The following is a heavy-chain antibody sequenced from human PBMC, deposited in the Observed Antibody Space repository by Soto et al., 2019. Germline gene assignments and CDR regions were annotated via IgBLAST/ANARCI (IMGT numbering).Heavy chain of an antibody. V-gene: IGHV4-59*01. CDR3: ARDRRYSSGWYSFDP. D-gene: IGHD6-19*01. J-gene: IGHJ5*02. CDR1: CGSISSYY. Sequence: SETLSLTCTVSCGSISSYYWSWIRQPPGKGLEWIGYIYYSGSTNYNPSLKSRVTISVDTPKNQFSLKLSSVTAADTAVYYCARDRRYSSGWYSFDPWGQGTLVTVSS. CDR2: IYYSGST.